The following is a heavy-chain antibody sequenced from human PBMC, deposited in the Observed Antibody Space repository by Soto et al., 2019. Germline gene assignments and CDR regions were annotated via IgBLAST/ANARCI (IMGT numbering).Heavy chain of an antibody. Sequence: EVQLVESGGGLVQPGGSLRLSCAASGFTFSSYSMNWVRQAPGKGLEWLSYISSSISTMHYADSVKGRFTISRDNAKNLLYLQIDSLRDEDTAVYYCAREVRDTAGADFDYWGQGPLVALSS. CDR2: ISSSISTM. J-gene: IGHJ4*02. V-gene: IGHV3-48*02. CDR3: AREVRDTAGADFDY. D-gene: IGHD5-18*01. CDR1: GFTFSSYS.